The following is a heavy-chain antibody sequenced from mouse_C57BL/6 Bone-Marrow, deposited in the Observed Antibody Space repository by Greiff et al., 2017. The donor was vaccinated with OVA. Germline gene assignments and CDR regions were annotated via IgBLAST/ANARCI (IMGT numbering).Heavy chain of an antibody. CDR3: ARHAPYYYGSSSKYFDV. V-gene: IGHV1-62-2*01. CDR2: FYPGSGSI. J-gene: IGHJ1*03. D-gene: IGHD1-1*01. Sequence: QVQLQQSGAELVKPGASVKLSCKASGYTFTEYTIHWVKQRSGQGLEWIGWFYPGSGSIKYNEKFKDKATLTADKSSSTVYMELSRLTSEDSAVYFCARHAPYYYGSSSKYFDVWGTGTTVTVSS. CDR1: GYTFTEYT.